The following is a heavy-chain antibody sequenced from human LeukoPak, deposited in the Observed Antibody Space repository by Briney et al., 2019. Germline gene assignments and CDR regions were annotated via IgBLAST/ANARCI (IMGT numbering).Heavy chain of an antibody. Sequence: SDTLSLTCAVYGGSCSGYYWSWIRQPSGKGLEWMGEINHSGSTNYNPSLKSRVTISVDTSKNQFSLKLSSVTAADTAVYYCARFTGSSGWWYFYGMDVWGQGTTVTVSS. D-gene: IGHD6-19*01. CDR3: ARFTGSSGWWYFYGMDV. CDR1: GGSCSGYY. V-gene: IGHV4-34*01. J-gene: IGHJ6*02. CDR2: INHSGST.